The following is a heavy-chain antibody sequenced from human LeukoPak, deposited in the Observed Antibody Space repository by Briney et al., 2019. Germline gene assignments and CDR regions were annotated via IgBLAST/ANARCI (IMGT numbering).Heavy chain of an antibody. CDR3: ARGAEGILFFHYSYYMDV. V-gene: IGHV1-18*01. CDR1: GYTYTSYG. J-gene: IGHJ6*03. CDR2: ISAYNGNI. Sequence: ASVKVSCKASGYTYTSYGISWVRQAPGQGLEWMGWISAYNGNIIYAQQLQGSVTMTTDTSTSTAYMELRSLRSDDTAVYYCARGAEGILFFHYSYYMDVWGKGTTVTVSS. D-gene: IGHD1-14*01.